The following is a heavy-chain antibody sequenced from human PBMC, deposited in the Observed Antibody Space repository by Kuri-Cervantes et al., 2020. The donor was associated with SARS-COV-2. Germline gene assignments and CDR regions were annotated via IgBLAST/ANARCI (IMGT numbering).Heavy chain of an antibody. CDR1: GYTFTSYD. CDR2: MNPNSGNT. Sequence: ASVKVSCKASGYTFTSYDINWVRQATGQGLEWMGWMNPNSGNTGYAQKFQGRVTMTRNTSISTAYMELRSLRSDDTAVYYCARLNLVVPAAIEGMDVWGQGTTVTVSS. J-gene: IGHJ6*02. D-gene: IGHD2-2*01. CDR3: ARLNLVVPAAIEGMDV. V-gene: IGHV1-8*01.